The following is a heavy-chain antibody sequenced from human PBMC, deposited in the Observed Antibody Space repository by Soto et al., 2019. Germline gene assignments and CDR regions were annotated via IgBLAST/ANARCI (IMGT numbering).Heavy chain of an antibody. Sequence: ASVKVSCKVSGYTLTELSMHWVRQAPGKGLEWMGGFDPEDGETIYAQKFQGRVTMTEDTSTDTAYMELSSLRSEDTAVYYCATRDWNYNHERPYYYYGMDVWGQGTTVTVSS. V-gene: IGHV1-24*01. D-gene: IGHD1-7*01. J-gene: IGHJ6*02. CDR1: GYTLTELS. CDR3: ATRDWNYNHERPYYYYGMDV. CDR2: FDPEDGET.